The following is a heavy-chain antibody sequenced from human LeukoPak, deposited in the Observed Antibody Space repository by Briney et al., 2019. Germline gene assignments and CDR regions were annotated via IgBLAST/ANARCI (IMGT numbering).Heavy chain of an antibody. V-gene: IGHV3-33*06. D-gene: IGHD6-19*01. CDR3: AKRGSSGWYVPAGIDY. CDR2: IWYDGSNK. Sequence: GGSLRLSCAASGFTFSSYGMHWVRQAPGKGLEWVAVIWYDGSNKYYADSVKGRFTISRDNSKNTLYLQMNSLRAEDTAVYYCAKRGSSGWYVPAGIDYWGQGTLVTVSS. CDR1: GFTFSSYG. J-gene: IGHJ4*02.